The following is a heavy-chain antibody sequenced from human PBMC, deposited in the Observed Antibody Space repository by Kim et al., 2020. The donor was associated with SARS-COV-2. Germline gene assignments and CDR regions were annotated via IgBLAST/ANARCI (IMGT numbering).Heavy chain of an antibody. D-gene: IGHD6-19*01. Sequence: GESLKISCKGSGYSFTSYWISWVRQMPGKRLEWMGRIDLSDSYTNYSPSFQGHVTISADKFISTAYLQWSSLKAEDTAMYYCASHPSSGSEIDYWGQGTLVTVSS. CDR2: IDLSDSYT. CDR1: GYSFTSYW. CDR3: ASHPSSGSEIDY. J-gene: IGHJ4*02. V-gene: IGHV5-10-1*01.